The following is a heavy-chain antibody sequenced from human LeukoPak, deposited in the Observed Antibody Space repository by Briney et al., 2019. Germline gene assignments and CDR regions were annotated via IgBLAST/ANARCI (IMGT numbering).Heavy chain of an antibody. J-gene: IGHJ4*02. CDR1: GFTFSICA. D-gene: IGHD3-22*01. V-gene: IGHV3-30-3*01. CDR2: LSYDGTNK. Sequence: HAGGSLRLSYAASGFTFSICAMHWVRQAPGKGLEWVATLSYDGTNKYYADSVKGRFTISRDNSKNTLYLQMNSLRAEDTAVYYCVRGVGLYDTIGYFDYWGQGTLVTVSS. CDR3: VRGVGLYDTIGYFDY.